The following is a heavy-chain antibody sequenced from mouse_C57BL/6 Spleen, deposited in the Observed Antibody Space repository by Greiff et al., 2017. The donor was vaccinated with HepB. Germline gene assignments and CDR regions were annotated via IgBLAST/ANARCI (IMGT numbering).Heavy chain of an antibody. V-gene: IGHV3-1*01. CDR1: GYSITSGYD. CDR2: ISYSGST. Sequence: EVQLQESGPGMVKPSQSLSLTCTVTGYSITSGYDWHWIRHFPGNKLEWMGYISYSGSTNYNPSLKSRISITHDTSKNHFFLKLNSVTTEDTATYYCAREWLLTFDYWGQGTTLTVSS. CDR3: AREWLLTFDY. D-gene: IGHD2-3*01. J-gene: IGHJ2*01.